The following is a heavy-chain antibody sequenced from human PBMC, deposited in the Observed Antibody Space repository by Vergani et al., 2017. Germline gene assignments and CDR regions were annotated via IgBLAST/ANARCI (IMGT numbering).Heavy chain of an antibody. CDR1: GYTFTSYG. Sequence: QVQLVQSGAEVKKPGASVKVSCKASGYTFTSYGISWVRQAPGQGLEWMGWISAYNGNTNYAQKLQGRVTMTTDTSTSTAYMELRSLRSDDTAVYYCARENSFGNYDFWGGYSGTWFDPWGQGTLVTVSS. CDR3: ARENSFGNYDFWGGYSGTWFDP. J-gene: IGHJ5*02. CDR2: ISAYNGNT. V-gene: IGHV1-18*04. D-gene: IGHD3-3*01.